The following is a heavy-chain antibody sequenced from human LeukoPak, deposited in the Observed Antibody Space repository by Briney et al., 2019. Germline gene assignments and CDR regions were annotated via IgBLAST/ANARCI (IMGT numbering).Heavy chain of an antibody. CDR2: ISGSGGST. D-gene: IGHD2-15*01. V-gene: IGHV3-23*01. CDR1: GCTFSGYA. Sequence: GGSLSLSCAASGCTFSGYAMSWVRQAPGKGLEWVSAISGSGGSTYYADPVKGRFTISRDTPKNTLYIQMNSPRAEATAVYYCATYCSGGSCYHQGLDYYYGMDVWGQGTTVTVSS. J-gene: IGHJ6*02. CDR3: ATYCSGGSCYHQGLDYYYGMDV.